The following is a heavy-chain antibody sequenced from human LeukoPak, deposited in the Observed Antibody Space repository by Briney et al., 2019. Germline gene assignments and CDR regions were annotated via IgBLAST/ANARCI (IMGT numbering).Heavy chain of an antibody. CDR1: GASIFSSTYY. CDR3: GRSRPGYGDYEN. Sequence: PSETLSLTCTVSGASIFSSTYYWGWVRQPPGKGPQWIGSIFYTGTTINYNPSLKSRVTISVDTSKNQFSLKLRSVTAADTAVYYCGRSRPGYGDYENWGQGTLVTVSS. D-gene: IGHD4-17*01. V-gene: IGHV4-39*01. J-gene: IGHJ4*02. CDR2: IFYTGTTI.